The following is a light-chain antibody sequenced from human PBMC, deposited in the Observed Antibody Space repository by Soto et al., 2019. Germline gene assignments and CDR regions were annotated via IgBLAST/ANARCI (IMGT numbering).Light chain of an antibody. CDR2: DAS. V-gene: IGKV3-20*01. CDR1: QSVGNNN. J-gene: IGKJ4*01. Sequence: EIVLTQSPGTLSLSPGERATLSCRASQSVGNNNLAWYQQKPGQAPRFLIYDASSRATGITDRFSGSGSGTEFTLTISRLEPEDFAVYYCYQYGSTPLTFGEGTKVEIK. CDR3: YQYGSTPLT.